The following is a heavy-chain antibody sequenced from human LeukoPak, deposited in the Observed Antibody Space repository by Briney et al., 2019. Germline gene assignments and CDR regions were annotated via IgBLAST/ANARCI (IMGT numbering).Heavy chain of an antibody. CDR3: ARGPGAAFDY. Sequence: GGSLRLSCAASGFTFSSYSMLWVRQAPGKGLEWVSSISSSSSYIYYADSVKGRFTISRDNAKNSLYLQMNSLRAEDTAVYYCARGPGAAFDYWGQGTLVTVSS. J-gene: IGHJ4*02. V-gene: IGHV3-21*06. D-gene: IGHD6-25*01. CDR2: ISSSSSYI. CDR1: GFTFSSYS.